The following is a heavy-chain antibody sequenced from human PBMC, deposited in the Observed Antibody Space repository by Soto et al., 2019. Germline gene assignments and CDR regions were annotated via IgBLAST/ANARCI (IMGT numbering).Heavy chain of an antibody. V-gene: IGHV1-8*01. Sequence: ASVKGSCKGSGYTFTTCDIHWVRQATGQGLEWVGWMNPYTGNAGYAQKFQGRVTMTRNTSINTAYMELSSLTSEDTAVYFCARRKERSGPHYFDSWGQGTLVTVSS. D-gene: IGHD6-25*01. CDR3: ARRKERSGPHYFDS. CDR2: MNPYTGNA. CDR1: GYTFTTCD. J-gene: IGHJ4*02.